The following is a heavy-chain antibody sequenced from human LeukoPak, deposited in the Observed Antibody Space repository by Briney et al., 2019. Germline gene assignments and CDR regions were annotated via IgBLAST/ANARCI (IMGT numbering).Heavy chain of an antibody. CDR3: ARSRDTAMVIDY. CDR2: IIPILGIA. J-gene: IGHJ4*02. V-gene: IGHV1-69*04. CDR1: GGTFSSYA. D-gene: IGHD5-18*01. Sequence: SVKVSCKASGGTFSSYAISWVRQAPGQGLEWMGRIIPILGIANYAQKFQGRVTITADKSTSTAYMELSSLRSEDTAVYYCARSRDTAMVIDYWGQGTLVTVSS.